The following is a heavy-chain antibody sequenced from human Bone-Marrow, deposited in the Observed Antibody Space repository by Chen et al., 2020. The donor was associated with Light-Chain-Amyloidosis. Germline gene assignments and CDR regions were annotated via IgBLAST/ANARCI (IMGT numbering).Heavy chain of an antibody. V-gene: IGHV4-39*01. CDR1: GDPIRSSNYY. D-gene: IGHD5-12*01. Sequence: QLQVQESGPGLVKPSETLSLTCSVSGDPIRSSNYYWGWIRQPPGKGLEWIGSFSHSGSPYYSPSFRSRVTISVDTSKSQLSLRVTSVTAADTAVYYCARHDSDDDHTDYWGQGALVTVSS. CDR2: FSHSGSP. J-gene: IGHJ4*02. CDR3: ARHDSDDDHTDY.